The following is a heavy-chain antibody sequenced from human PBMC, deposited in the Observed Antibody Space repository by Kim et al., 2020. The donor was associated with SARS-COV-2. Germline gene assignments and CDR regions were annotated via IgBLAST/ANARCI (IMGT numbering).Heavy chain of an antibody. Sequence: SETLSLTCTVSGGSISSSSYYWGWIRQPPGKGLEWIGSIYYSGSTYYNPSLKSRVTISVDTSKNQFSLKLSSVTAADTAVYYCARPKGRYCSSTSCYGGSGEFDPWGQGTLVTVSS. D-gene: IGHD2-2*01. CDR2: IYYSGST. V-gene: IGHV4-39*01. CDR1: GGSISSSSYY. CDR3: ARPKGRYCSSTSCYGGSGEFDP. J-gene: IGHJ5*02.